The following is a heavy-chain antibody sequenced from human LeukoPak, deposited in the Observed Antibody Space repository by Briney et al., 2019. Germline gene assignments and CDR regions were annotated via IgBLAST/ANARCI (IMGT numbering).Heavy chain of an antibody. CDR1: GGSISSHTDY. J-gene: IGHJ3*01. Sequence: SETLSLTCTVSGGSISSHTDYWGWIRQPPGKGLEWIGDIYYGGTTYYNPSLKSRVSISLDTSKMQLSLRLRSVTAADTAVYYCARHFWFSGNYTFAFDVWGQGTTVTVSS. CDR2: IYYGGTT. D-gene: IGHD1-26*01. V-gene: IGHV4-39*01. CDR3: ARHFWFSGNYTFAFDV.